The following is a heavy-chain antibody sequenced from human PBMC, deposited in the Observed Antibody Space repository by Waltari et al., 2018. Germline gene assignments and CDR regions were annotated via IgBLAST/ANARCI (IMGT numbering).Heavy chain of an antibody. CDR1: GGSFSGYY. CDR3: ARSDAGDAFDI. Sequence: QVQLQQWGAGLLKPSETLSLTCAVYGGSFSGYYWSWIRQPPGKGLDWVGEINHSGSTNYNPSLKSRVTISVDTSKNQFSLKLSSVTSADTAVYYCARSDAGDAFDIWGQGTMVTVSS. V-gene: IGHV4-34*01. J-gene: IGHJ3*02. CDR2: INHSGST.